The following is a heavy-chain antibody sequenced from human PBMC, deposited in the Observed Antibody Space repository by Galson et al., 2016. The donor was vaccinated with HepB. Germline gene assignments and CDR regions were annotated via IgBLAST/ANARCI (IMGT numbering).Heavy chain of an antibody. J-gene: IGHJ5*02. CDR2: IIPIFNTS. Sequence: SVKVSCKASGGTFSSYAISWVRQAPGQGLKWMGGIIPIFNTSNYAQKFQGRVTITADESTNTAYMDLSGLRSDDTAVYYCARDDREIAAGTSDLNCFDLWGQGTLVTVSS. CDR1: GGTFSSYA. V-gene: IGHV1-69*13. CDR3: ARDDREIAAGTSDLNCFDL. D-gene: IGHD6-13*01.